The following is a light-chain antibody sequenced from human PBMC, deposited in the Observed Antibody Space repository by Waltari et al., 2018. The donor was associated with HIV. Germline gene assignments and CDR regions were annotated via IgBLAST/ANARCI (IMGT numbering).Light chain of an antibody. V-gene: IGLV3-21*02. J-gene: IGLJ2*01. CDR3: QVWDRSYKEAV. CDR2: DDV. Sequence: SYVFTQAPSLSVAPGQTATISCGNIGRNSVQWDRQKPGRAPLLVVLDDVDRSSGIPARFSGARSGERATLTIRGVEAGDEADYYCQVWDRSYKEAVFGGGT. CDR1: NIGRNS.